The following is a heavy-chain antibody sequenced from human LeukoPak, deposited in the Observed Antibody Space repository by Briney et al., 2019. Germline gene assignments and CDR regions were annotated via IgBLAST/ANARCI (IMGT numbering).Heavy chain of an antibody. CDR3: ARGRSSGWSV. V-gene: IGHV4-34*01. Sequence: PSETLSLICAVYGGSFSGYYWSWIRQPPGKGLEWIGEINHSGSTNYNPSLKSRVTISVDTSKNQFSLKLSSVTAADTAVYYCARGRSSGWSVWGQGTLVTVSS. D-gene: IGHD6-19*01. J-gene: IGHJ4*02. CDR1: GGSFSGYY. CDR2: INHSGST.